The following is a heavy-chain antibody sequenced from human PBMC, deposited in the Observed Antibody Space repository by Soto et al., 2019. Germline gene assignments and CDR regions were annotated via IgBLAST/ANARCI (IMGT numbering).Heavy chain of an antibody. D-gene: IGHD6-19*01. CDR1: GGPFSRHV. J-gene: IGHJ5*02. CDR3: VRGGSEGTGWYIWFDP. V-gene: IGHV1-69*01. CDR2: VVPIFGTT. Sequence: QVQLVQSGAEVQKPGSSVKVSCKTYGGPFSRHVIGWVRQAPGQGLEWMGGVVPIFGTTNYAQKFKGRIKITADELTSTAFMELSSLTSEDTAVYYCVRGGSEGTGWYIWFDPWGQGTLVTVSS.